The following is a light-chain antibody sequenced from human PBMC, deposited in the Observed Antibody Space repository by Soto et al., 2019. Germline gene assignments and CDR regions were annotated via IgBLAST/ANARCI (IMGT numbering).Light chain of an antibody. J-gene: IGKJ4*01. CDR3: QQTNSFPLT. Sequence: DIQMTQSPSSVSASVGDGVTITCRASQGISTSLGWYQQKPGKAPKLLIYAASSLQSGVPSRFSGTGSGTDFTLTISSLQPEDFATYYGQQTNSFPLTFGGGTKVEIK. CDR1: QGISTS. V-gene: IGKV1D-12*01. CDR2: AAS.